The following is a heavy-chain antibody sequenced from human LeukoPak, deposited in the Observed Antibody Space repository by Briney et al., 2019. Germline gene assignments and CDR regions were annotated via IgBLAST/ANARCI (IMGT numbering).Heavy chain of an antibody. CDR2: IWYDGSNK. D-gene: IGHD6-6*01. J-gene: IGHJ5*02. V-gene: IGHV3-33*08. CDR3: ARDLAARTRGGWFDP. Sequence: GGFLRLSCAASGFTFSSYAIHWVRQAPGKGREWVAVIWYDGSNKYYADSVKGRFTISRDNSKNTLYLQMNSLRAEDMAVYYCARDLAARTRGGWFDPWGQGTLVTVSS. CDR1: GFTFSSYA.